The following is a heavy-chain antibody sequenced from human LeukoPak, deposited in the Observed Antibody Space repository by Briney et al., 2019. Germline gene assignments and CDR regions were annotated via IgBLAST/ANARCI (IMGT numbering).Heavy chain of an antibody. CDR1: GFTFRSYG. Sequence: GGSLRPSCAASGFTFRSYGMHWVRQAPGKGLEWVAFIRYDGSNKYYADSVKGRFTISRDNSKNTVYLQMNSLRAEDTAVYYCAKDYYDSSGYYVGVLDVWGKGTTVTISS. J-gene: IGHJ6*04. D-gene: IGHD3-22*01. CDR2: IRYDGSNK. V-gene: IGHV3-30*02. CDR3: AKDYYDSSGYYVGVLDV.